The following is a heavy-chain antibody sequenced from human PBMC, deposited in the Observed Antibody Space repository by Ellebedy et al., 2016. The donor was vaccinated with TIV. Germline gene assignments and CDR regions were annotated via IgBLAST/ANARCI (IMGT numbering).Heavy chain of an antibody. CDR2: TSAYNGNT. Sequence: AASVKVSCKASGYTLNTYGISWVRQAPGQGLEWMGWTSAYNGNTIYAPKLQGRIIMTTDKSSNSAHMELRSLRSDDTAVYYCARWGLAAAGLDYWGQGTLVIVSS. CDR3: ARWGLAAAGLDY. V-gene: IGHV1-18*04. D-gene: IGHD6-25*01. J-gene: IGHJ4*02. CDR1: GYTLNTYG.